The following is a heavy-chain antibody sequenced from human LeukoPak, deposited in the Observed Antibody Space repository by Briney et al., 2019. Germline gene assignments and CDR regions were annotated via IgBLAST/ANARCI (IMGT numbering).Heavy chain of an antibody. CDR3: ARHEYSGSYYGLSWFDP. V-gene: IGHV4-39*01. J-gene: IGHJ5*02. D-gene: IGHD1-26*01. CDR1: GGSISSSGYY. CDR2: NYYSGST. Sequence: KPSETLSLTCTVSGGSISSSGYYWGWIRQPPGKGLEWIASNYYSGSTYYNPSLKSRVTISVDTSKNQLSLKLSSLTAADTAVYYCARHEYSGSYYGLSWFDPWGQGTLVTVSS.